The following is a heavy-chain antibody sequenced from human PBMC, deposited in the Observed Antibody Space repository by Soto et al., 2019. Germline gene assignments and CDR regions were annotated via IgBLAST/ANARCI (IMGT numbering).Heavy chain of an antibody. J-gene: IGHJ3*02. D-gene: IGHD2-8*01. Sequence: SGPTLVNPTDTLTLTRTVSGFSLSNGRLGVTWIRQPPGKALEWLAHILSNDEKSYSPSLKSRLTISKDTSKSQVVLTMTNMDPVDTATYYCARTRMAGRRQASDIWGQGTMVTVSS. CDR1: GFSLSNGRLG. V-gene: IGHV2-26*01. CDR2: ILSNDEK. CDR3: ARTRMAGRRQASDI.